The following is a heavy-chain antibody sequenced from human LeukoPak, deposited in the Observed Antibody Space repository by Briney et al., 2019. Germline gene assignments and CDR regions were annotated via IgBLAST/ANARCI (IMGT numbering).Heavy chain of an antibody. CDR3: TRGYPIFDY. CDR1: GFSLSRHW. Sequence: GGSLRLSCAASGFSLSRHWMHWVRQAPGKGLVWVSRINTDGSSTSYADSVKGRFTISRDNAKNTLYLQMNSLRVEDTAVYYCTRGYPIFDYWGQGTLVTVSS. J-gene: IGHJ4*02. CDR2: INTDGSST. V-gene: IGHV3-74*01. D-gene: IGHD3-16*02.